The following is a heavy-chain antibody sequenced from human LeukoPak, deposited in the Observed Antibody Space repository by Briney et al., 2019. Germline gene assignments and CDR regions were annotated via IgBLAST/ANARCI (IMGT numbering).Heavy chain of an antibody. J-gene: IGHJ4*02. D-gene: IGHD4-23*01. V-gene: IGHV3-48*03. CDR2: ISSTGSTI. CDR1: GFSFRSYE. Sequence: PGGSLRLSCAASGFSFRSYEMKWVRQAPEKGLEWVSYISSTGSTIYYADSVKGRFTISRDNAIESLFLEMNSLRAEDTAVYYCAKDRVAYGGNSYFDYWGQGTLVTVSS. CDR3: AKDRVAYGGNSYFDY.